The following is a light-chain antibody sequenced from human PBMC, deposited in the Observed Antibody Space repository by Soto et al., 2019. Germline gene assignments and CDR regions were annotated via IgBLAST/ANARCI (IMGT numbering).Light chain of an antibody. Sequence: QSAQTQPASVSGSPGQSITISCTGTSSDVGSYNLVSWYQQHPGKAPKLMIYEVSKRPSGVSNRFSGSKSANTASLTISGLQADDEADYYCCSYGGRSTYVFGTGTKLTVL. CDR3: CSYGGRSTYV. CDR2: EVS. J-gene: IGLJ1*01. V-gene: IGLV2-23*02. CDR1: SSDVGSYNL.